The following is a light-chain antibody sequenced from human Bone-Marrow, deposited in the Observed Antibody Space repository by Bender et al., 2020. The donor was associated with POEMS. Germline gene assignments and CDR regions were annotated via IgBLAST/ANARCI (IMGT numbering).Light chain of an antibody. Sequence: QSAPTPPASVSGSPGQSITISCTGTSSDYVSWYQQHPGEAPKLMFYDVSYRPSGVSDRFSGSKSGNTASLTISGLQAEDEADYCCSSFTVNNPWMFGGGTKLTVL. V-gene: IGLV2-14*01. CDR1: SSDY. J-gene: IGLJ3*02. CDR2: DVS. CDR3: SSFTVNNPWM.